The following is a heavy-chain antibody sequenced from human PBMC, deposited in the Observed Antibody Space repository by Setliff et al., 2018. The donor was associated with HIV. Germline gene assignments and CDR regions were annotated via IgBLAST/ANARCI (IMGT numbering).Heavy chain of an antibody. D-gene: IGHD2-2*01. J-gene: IGHJ5*02. CDR2: INPSGGST. CDR1: GYTFTSYY. CDR3: ARAYARYCSSTSCYEWFDP. V-gene: IGHV1-46*01. Sequence: ASVKVSCKASGYTFTSYYMHWVRQAPGQGLEWMGIINPSGGSTSYAQKFQGRVTMTRDTSTSTVYMELSSLRSEDTAVYYCARAYARYCSSTSCYEWFDPWGQGTLVTVSS.